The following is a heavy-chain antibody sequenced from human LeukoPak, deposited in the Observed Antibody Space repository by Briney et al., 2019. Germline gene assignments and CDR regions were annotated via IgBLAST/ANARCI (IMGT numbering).Heavy chain of an antibody. J-gene: IGHJ5*02. CDR1: GGSIISYY. Sequence: SETLSLTCIVSGGSIISYYWSWIRHPPGQGLEWIGYIYYSGSTNYNPSLKSRVTISVDTSKNQFSLKLSSVTAADTAVYYCARIETDWFDPWGQGTLVTVSS. CDR2: IYYSGST. CDR3: ARIETDWFDP. V-gene: IGHV4-59*01.